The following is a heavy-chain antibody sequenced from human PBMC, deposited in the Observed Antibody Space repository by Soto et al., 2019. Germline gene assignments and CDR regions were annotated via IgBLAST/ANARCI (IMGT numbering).Heavy chain of an antibody. J-gene: IGHJ6*02. CDR2: ISTSGGST. Sequence: EVQLLKSGGGLVQPGGSLRLSCAASGFTFSSYAMSWVRQAPGKGLEWVSSISTSGGSTYYTDSVKGRFTISRDNSNNTLYLQMNSLRAEDTAVYYCSLSDRYYGMDVWGLWTTVTVSS. CDR3: SLSDRYYGMDV. CDR1: GFTFSSYA. V-gene: IGHV3-23*01.